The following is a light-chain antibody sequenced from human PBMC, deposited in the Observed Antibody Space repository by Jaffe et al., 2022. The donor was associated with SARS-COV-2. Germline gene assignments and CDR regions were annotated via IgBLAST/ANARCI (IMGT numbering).Light chain of an antibody. J-gene: IGLJ1*01. Sequence: QSALTQPASVSGSPGQSITISCTGTSSDVGYNYVSWYQQYPGKAPKLMIYDVSIRPSGISNRFSGSKSGYTASLTISGLQAEDEADYYCSSYTSSSTLVFGTGTKVTVL. CDR3: SSYTSSSTLV. CDR1: SSDVGYNY. V-gene: IGLV2-14*03. CDR2: DVS.